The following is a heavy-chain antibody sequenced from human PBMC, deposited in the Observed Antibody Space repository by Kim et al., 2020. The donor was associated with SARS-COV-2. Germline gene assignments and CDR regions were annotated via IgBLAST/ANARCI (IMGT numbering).Heavy chain of an antibody. V-gene: IGHV4-39*01. CDR3: ARRVGGGLEYYDSSGYYFRDAFAI. D-gene: IGHD3-22*01. CDR2: IYYSGST. Sequence: SETLSLTCTVSGGSISSSSYYWGWIRQPPGKGLEWIGSIYYSGSTYYNPSLKSRVTISVDTSKNQFSLKLSSVTAADTAVYYCARRVGGGLEYYDSSGYYFRDAFAIWGQGTMVTVSS. J-gene: IGHJ3*02. CDR1: GGSISSSSYY.